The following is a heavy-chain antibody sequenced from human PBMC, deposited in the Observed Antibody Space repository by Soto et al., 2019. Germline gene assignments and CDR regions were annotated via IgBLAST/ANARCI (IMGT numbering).Heavy chain of an antibody. CDR3: ATGRYQLLSGGYGMDV. V-gene: IGHV1-69*13. CDR1: GGTFSRYA. CDR2: IIPIFGTA. J-gene: IGHJ6*02. D-gene: IGHD2-2*01. Sequence: GAPVKVSCQASGGTFSRYAISWVRQAPGPGLEWMGGIIPIFGTANYAQKFQGRVTITADESTSTAYMELSSLRAEDTAVYYCATGRYQLLSGGYGMDVWGQGTTVTVSS.